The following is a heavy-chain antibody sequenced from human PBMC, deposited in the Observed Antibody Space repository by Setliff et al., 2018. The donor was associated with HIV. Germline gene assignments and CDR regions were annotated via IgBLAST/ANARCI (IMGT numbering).Heavy chain of an antibody. CDR1: GASTSTYS. D-gene: IGHD3-22*01. V-gene: IGHV4-4*09. CDR3: ARHPDSGFYYSPLLNNWYFDL. CDR2: ISTSGST. Sequence: KTSETLSLTCIVSGASTSTYSWSWIRQSPGKGLECIGYISTSGSTNYNPSLKSRVTISLDTSKNQFSLKLTSVTAADTAVYYCARHPDSGFYYSPLLNNWYFDLWGPGTLVTVSS. J-gene: IGHJ2*01.